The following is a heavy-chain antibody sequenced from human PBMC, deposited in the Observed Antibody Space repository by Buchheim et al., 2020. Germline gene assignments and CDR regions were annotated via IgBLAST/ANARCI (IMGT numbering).Heavy chain of an antibody. CDR3: ARDRTVVTSQVDY. CDR1: GFTFSSYA. Sequence: QVQLVESGGGVVQPGRSLRLSCAASGFTFSSYAMHWVRQAPGKGLEWVAVISYDGSNKYYADSVKGRFTISRDNSKNTLYLQMNSLRAEDTAVYYCARDRTVVTSQVDYWGQGTL. CDR2: ISYDGSNK. V-gene: IGHV3-30-3*01. D-gene: IGHD4-23*01. J-gene: IGHJ4*02.